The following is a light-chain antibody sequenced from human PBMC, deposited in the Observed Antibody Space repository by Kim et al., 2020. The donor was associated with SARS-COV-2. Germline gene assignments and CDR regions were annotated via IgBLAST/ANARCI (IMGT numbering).Light chain of an antibody. CDR3: QQSYSFPRT. CDR2: KTS. J-gene: IGKJ1*01. Sequence: GDRVTITCRASQSVSGWLNWYQQKPGRAPHLLVYKTSTLQTGVPPRFSGSGSGTDFTLTISSLQPEDFAAYYCQQSYSFPRTFG. V-gene: IGKV1-39*01. CDR1: QSVSGW.